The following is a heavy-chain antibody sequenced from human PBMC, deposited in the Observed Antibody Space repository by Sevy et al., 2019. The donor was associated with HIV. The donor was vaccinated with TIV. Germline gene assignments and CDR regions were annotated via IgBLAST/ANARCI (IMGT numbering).Heavy chain of an antibody. Sequence: SETLSLTCTVSGYSINRNTYWGWIRQPPGKGLEWLGSVHHGGSTYYNPSLKSRVTTSTDTSKNQFSLKLNSVTAADGAVYFCARDSSNYYDSGSHYKTNVAGSAWFDPWGQGTLVTVSS. CDR3: ARDSSNYYDSGSHYKTNVAGSAWFDP. J-gene: IGHJ5*02. CDR2: VHHGGST. D-gene: IGHD3-10*01. V-gene: IGHV4-38-2*02. CDR1: GYSINRNTY.